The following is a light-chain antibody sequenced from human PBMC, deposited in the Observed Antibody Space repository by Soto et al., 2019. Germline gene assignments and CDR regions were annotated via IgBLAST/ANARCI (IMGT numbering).Light chain of an antibody. J-gene: IGKJ1*01. CDR1: QSVSSSY. CDR3: QQYGRSWWT. CDR2: GAS. Sequence: DIVLTQSPGTLSLSPGERATLSCRTSQSVSSSYLAWYQQKPGQAPRLLIYGASSRATGLPDRFSGSGSGTDFTLTISRLEPEDFAVYYCQQYGRSWWTFGQGNKVEIK. V-gene: IGKV3-20*01.